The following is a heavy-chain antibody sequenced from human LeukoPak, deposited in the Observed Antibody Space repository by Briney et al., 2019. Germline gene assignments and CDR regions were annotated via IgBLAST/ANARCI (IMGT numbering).Heavy chain of an antibody. Sequence: GGSLRLSCAASGFTFSSYAMSWVRQAPGKGLEWVSAISGSGGSTYYADSVKGRFTIPRDNSKNTLYLQMNSLRAEDTAVYYCAKPLLGYCYYGMDVWGQGTTVTVSS. J-gene: IGHJ6*02. CDR1: GFTFSSYA. V-gene: IGHV3-23*01. D-gene: IGHD3-16*01. CDR2: ISGSGGST. CDR3: AKPLLGYCYYGMDV.